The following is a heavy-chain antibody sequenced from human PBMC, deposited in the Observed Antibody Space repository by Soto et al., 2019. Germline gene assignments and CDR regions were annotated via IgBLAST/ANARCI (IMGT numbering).Heavy chain of an antibody. V-gene: IGHV3-48*03. D-gene: IGHD3-3*01. Sequence: GGSLRLSCAASGFTFSSYEMNWVRQAPGKGLEWVSYISSSGSTIYYADSVKGRFTISRDNAKNSLYLQMNSLRAEDTAVYYCARGLVFGVAIPLFESWGQGTLVTVSS. CDR1: GFTFSSYE. CDR3: ARGLVFGVAIPLFES. J-gene: IGHJ5*01. CDR2: ISSSGSTI.